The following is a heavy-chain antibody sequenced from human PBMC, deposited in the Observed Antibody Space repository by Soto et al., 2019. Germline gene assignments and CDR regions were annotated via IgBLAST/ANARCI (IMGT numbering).Heavy chain of an antibody. D-gene: IGHD3-10*01. V-gene: IGHV4-34*01. Sequence: PSETLSLTCAVYCGSFSGYYWSWIRQPPGKGLEWIGEINHSGSTNYNPSLKSRVTISVDTSKNQFSLKLSSVTAADTAVYYCARLLRKGVTPRYYFDYWGQGTLVTVSS. CDR2: INHSGST. CDR1: CGSFSGYY. J-gene: IGHJ4*02. CDR3: ARLLRKGVTPRYYFDY.